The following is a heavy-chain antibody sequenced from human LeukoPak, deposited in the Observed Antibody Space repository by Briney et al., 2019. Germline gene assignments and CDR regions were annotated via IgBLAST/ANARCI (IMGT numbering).Heavy chain of an antibody. V-gene: IGHV4-4*08. D-gene: IGHD3-10*01. CDR1: GVSISGYY. CDR3: ARDSGTTGEVKFDP. CDR2: IYYTGNT. Sequence: SETLSLTCTVSGVSISGYYWSWIRQPPGKGLEWIGYIYYTGNTNYNPSLKSRVTISVDTSKNQFSLKLSSVTAADTAVYYCARDSGTTGEVKFDPWGQGTLVTVSS. J-gene: IGHJ5*02.